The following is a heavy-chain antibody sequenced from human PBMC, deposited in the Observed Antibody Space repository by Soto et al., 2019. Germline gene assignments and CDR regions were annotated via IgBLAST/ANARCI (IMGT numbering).Heavy chain of an antibody. CDR2: IYYSGST. CDR1: GGSISSGAYY. Sequence: SETLSLTCIVSGGSISSGAYYWNWIRQHPGKGLEWIGYIYYSGSTYYNPSLKSRLTISVDTSKNQFSLKLTSVTAADTAVYYCARDKLRESSGYYGPSRFYAFDIWGQGTMVTVSS. J-gene: IGHJ3*02. V-gene: IGHV4-31*03. CDR3: ARDKLRESSGYYGPSRFYAFDI. D-gene: IGHD3-22*01.